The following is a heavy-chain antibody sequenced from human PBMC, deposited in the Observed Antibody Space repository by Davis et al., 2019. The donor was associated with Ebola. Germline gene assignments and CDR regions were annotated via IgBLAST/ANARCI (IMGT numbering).Heavy chain of an antibody. CDR1: GATISSRNYY. J-gene: IGHJ4*02. V-gene: IGHV4-61*01. CDR3: ARYDSSGYFLGHYDY. Sequence: SETLSLTCTVSGATISSRNYYWSWIRQPPGKGLEWIGYIYYSGSTTYNPSLRSRVTISVDTSKDQFSLKLSAVTAADTAVYYCARYDSSGYFLGHYDYWGQGTLVTVSS. D-gene: IGHD3-22*01. CDR2: IYYSGST.